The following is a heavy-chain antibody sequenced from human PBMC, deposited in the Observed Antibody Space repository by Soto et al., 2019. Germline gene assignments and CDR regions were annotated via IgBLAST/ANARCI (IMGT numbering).Heavy chain of an antibody. CDR1: GLSFSGYY. Sequence: SETLSLTCAVYGLSFSGYYWILIRQPTGKGLEWIGEINYSGSTYYNPSLKSRVTISVDTSKNQFSLKLSSVTAADTAVYYCARRLYYDSSGFEGGGMDVWGQGTTVTVSS. J-gene: IGHJ6*02. D-gene: IGHD3-22*01. V-gene: IGHV4-34*01. CDR3: ARRLYYDSSGFEGGGMDV. CDR2: INYSGST.